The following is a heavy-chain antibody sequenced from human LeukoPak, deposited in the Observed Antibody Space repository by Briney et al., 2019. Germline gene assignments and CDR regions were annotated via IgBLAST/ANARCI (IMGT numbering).Heavy chain of an antibody. J-gene: IGHJ3*02. CDR2: IFYSGST. CDR3: ARSVSWGLLVRDDAFDI. V-gene: IGHV4-39*01. D-gene: IGHD2-21*01. CDR1: GGSISSSGHY. Sequence: SETLSLTCTVSGGSISSSGHYWGWVRQPPGKGLEWIGNIFYSGSTYYNPSLKSRVTISVDTSNNQFSLKLTSVTAADTAVYYCARSVSWGLLVRDDAFDIWGQGTMVTVSS.